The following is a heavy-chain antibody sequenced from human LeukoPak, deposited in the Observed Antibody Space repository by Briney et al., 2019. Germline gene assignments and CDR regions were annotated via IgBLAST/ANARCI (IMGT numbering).Heavy chain of an antibody. V-gene: IGHV4-59*08. J-gene: IGHJ4*02. CDR3: ARRLYGDYYFDY. CDR1: GASISPYY. Sequence: NPSETLSLTCTVSGASISPYYWSWIRQPPGKGLEWIGYIYYTGSTNYSPSLKSRVTISIDTSKNQFSLKLSSVTAADTAVYYCARRLYGDYYFDYWGQGILVTVSS. CDR2: IYYTGST. D-gene: IGHD4-17*01.